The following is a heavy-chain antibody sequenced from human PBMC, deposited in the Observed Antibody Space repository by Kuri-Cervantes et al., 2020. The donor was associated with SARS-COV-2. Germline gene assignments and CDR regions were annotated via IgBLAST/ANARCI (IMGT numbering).Heavy chain of an antibody. Sequence: GESLKISCAASGFTFSNYGMHWVRQAPGKGLEWVAFLRYDGGEKHYADSVRGRFTISRDNSKNTLYLQMNSLRAEDTAVYHCARSGSGYYYSWYFDLWGRGTLVTVSS. CDR3: ARSGSGYYYSWYFDL. CDR1: GFTFSNYG. CDR2: LRYDGGEK. V-gene: IGHV3-30*02. J-gene: IGHJ2*01. D-gene: IGHD3-22*01.